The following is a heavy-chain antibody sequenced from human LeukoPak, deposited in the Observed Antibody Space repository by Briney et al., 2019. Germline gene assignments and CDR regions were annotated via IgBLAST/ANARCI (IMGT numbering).Heavy chain of an antibody. CDR1: GFTFSSYV. D-gene: IGHD6-6*01. V-gene: IGHV3-30-3*01. J-gene: IGHJ3*02. CDR3: ASPYSIVLQRGSISSHYAFDI. Sequence: PGRSLRLSCAASGFTFSSYVMHWVRQAPGKGLEWVAVISYDGSNKYYADSVKGRFTISRDNSKNTLYLQIKSLRVEDTAVYYCASPYSIVLQRGSISSHYAFDIWGQGTMVTVSS. CDR2: ISYDGSNK.